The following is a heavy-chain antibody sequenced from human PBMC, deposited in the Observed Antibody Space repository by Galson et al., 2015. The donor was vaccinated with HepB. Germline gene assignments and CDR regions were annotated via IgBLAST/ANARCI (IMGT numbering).Heavy chain of an antibody. CDR2: ISSSSTYT. Sequence: SLRLSCAASGFTFTDSYMSWIRQAPGKGLEWVSTISSSSTYTYYADSLKGRFTISRDNAQDLLYLQMKSLRVEDTAVYYCARHWGSGQYYFDQWGQGTLVTVSS. CDR3: ARHWGSGQYYFDQ. V-gene: IGHV3-11*06. J-gene: IGHJ4*02. CDR1: GFTFTDSY. D-gene: IGHD7-27*01.